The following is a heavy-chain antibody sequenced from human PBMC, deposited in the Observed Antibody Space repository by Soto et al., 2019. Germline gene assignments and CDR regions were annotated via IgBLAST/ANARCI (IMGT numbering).Heavy chain of an antibody. D-gene: IGHD3-10*01. CDR3: ARSYDYYGSGTPDAFDI. J-gene: IGHJ3*02. V-gene: IGHV3-7*01. CDR1: GFIFNIYW. Sequence: GGSLRLSCAASGFIFNIYWMTWVRQAPGKGLEWVATLKPDGSEKYYVDSVKGRFTISRDNAKNSLYLQMNSLRAEDTAEYYCARSYDYYGSGTPDAFDIWGQGTMVTVSS. CDR2: LKPDGSEK.